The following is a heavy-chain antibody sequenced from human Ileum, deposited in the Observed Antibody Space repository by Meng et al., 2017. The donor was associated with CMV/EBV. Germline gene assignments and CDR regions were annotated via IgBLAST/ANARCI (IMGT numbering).Heavy chain of an antibody. Sequence: GGSLRLSCVASGFTFSSYAMSWVRQAPGKGLEWVSAICRSGGSTYYADSVKGRFTISRDNSKNMLYLQMNSLRVDDTAVYYCAMRLVARGVVGGFVTWGQGTMVTVSS. CDR3: AMRLVARGVVGGFVT. J-gene: IGHJ5*02. CDR1: GFTFSSYA. D-gene: IGHD2-15*01. CDR2: ICRSGGST. V-gene: IGHV3-23*01.